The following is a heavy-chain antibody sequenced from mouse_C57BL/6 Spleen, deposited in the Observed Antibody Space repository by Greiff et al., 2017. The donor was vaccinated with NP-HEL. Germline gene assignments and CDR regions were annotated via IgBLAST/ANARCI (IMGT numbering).Heavy chain of an antibody. CDR3: ARYGYDEVKFDY. CDR1: GFTFSSYA. CDR2: ISDGGSYT. Sequence: EVMLVESGGGLVKPGGSLKLSCAASGFTFSSYAMSWVRQTPEKRLEWVATISDGGSYTYYPDNVKGRFTISRDNAKNNLYLQMSHLKSEDTAMYYCARYGYDEVKFDYWGQGTTLTVSS. J-gene: IGHJ2*01. D-gene: IGHD2-2*01. V-gene: IGHV5-4*03.